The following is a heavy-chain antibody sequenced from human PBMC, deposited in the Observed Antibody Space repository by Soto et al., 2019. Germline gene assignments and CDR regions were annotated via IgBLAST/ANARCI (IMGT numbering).Heavy chain of an antibody. CDR3: ARVDSSGYYQHFDY. V-gene: IGHV3-48*02. J-gene: IGHJ4*02. CDR2: ISTSSSTI. Sequence: PGGSLRLSCAASGFTFSSYSMNWVRQAPGTGLEWVSYISTSSSTIYYADSLKGRFTISRDNAKNSLYLQMNSLRDEDTAVYYCARVDSSGYYQHFDYWGQGSLVTVSS. CDR1: GFTFSSYS. D-gene: IGHD3-22*01.